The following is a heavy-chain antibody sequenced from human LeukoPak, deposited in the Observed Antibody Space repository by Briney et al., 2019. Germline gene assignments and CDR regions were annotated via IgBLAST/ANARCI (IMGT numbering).Heavy chain of an antibody. CDR1: QFTFNDYA. D-gene: IGHD3-3*01. CDR3: ATGSYYDFWSGYYKYYFDY. CDR2: INSDGSST. J-gene: IGHJ4*02. V-gene: IGHV3-74*01. Sequence: PGGSLRLSCAASQFTFNDYAMSWVRQAPGKGLVWVSRINSDGSSTSYADSVKGRFTISRDNAKNTLYLQMNSLRAEDTAVYYCATGSYYDFWSGYYKYYFDYWGQGTLVTVSS.